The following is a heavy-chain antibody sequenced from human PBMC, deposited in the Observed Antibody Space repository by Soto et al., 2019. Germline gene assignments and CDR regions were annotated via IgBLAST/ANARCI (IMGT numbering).Heavy chain of an antibody. V-gene: IGHV4-31*03. CDR3: ARGPRYFDWLLTNFDY. CDR2: IYYSGST. J-gene: IGHJ4*02. CDR1: GGSISSGGYY. D-gene: IGHD3-9*01. Sequence: SETLSLTCTVSGGSISSGGYYWSWIRQHPGKGLEWIGYIYYSGSTYYNPSLKSRVTISVDTSKNQFSLKLSSVTAADTAVYYCARGPRYFDWLLTNFDYWGQGTLVTVSS.